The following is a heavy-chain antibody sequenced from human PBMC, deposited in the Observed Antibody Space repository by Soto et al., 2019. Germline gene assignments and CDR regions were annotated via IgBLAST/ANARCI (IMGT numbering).Heavy chain of an antibody. V-gene: IGHV4-31*03. D-gene: IGHD2-15*01. J-gene: IGHJ6*02. CDR1: GGSISSGGYY. CDR2: IYYSGST. CDR3: ARGYCRGGSCYSYYYGMDV. Sequence: QVQLQESGPGLVKPSQTLSLTCTVSGGSISSGGYYWSWIRQHPGKGLEWIGYIYYSGSTYYNPSLKSRVTISVHTSKNQFSLKLSSVTAADTAVYYCARGYCRGGSCYSYYYGMDVWGQGTTVTVSS.